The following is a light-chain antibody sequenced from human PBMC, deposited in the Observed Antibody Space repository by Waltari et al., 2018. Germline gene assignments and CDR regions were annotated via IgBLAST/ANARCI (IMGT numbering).Light chain of an antibody. Sequence: VVLTQSPLFLPVTLGQPASISCRAPESLVHNVGYIYLNWFHQRPGQSPRRLFYKVSNRDFGVPDRFSASGSATDFTLNISRVEADDVGVYFCMQPVRWPPGFGPGTRVDIK. CDR2: KVS. J-gene: IGKJ3*01. CDR3: MQPVRWPPG. V-gene: IGKV2-30*02. CDR1: ESLVHNVGYIY.